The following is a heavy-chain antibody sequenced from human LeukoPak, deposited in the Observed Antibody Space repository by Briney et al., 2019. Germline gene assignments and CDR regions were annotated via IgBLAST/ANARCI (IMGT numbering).Heavy chain of an antibody. CDR2: IKQDGSEK. D-gene: IGHD1-14*01. CDR3: AGDAGWTFGI. J-gene: IGHJ3*02. V-gene: IGHV3-7*01. Sequence: GGSLRLSCAGSGFTFSSLWMSWFRQPPGKGLEGVAIIKQDGSEKYYVDSVKGRFTVSRDNAKKGVYLQMNNLRVDDTAVYYCAGDAGWTFGIWGQGTKVVVSS. CDR1: GFTFSSLW.